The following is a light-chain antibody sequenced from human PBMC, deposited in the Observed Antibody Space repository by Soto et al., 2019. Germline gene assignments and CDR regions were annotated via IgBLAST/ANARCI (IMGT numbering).Light chain of an antibody. CDR2: EVS. Sequence: QSVLTQPAYVSGSPGQSITISCTGTSSDVGGYNYVSWYQQHPGKAPKLMIYEVSNRPSGVSNRFSGSKSGNTASLTISGLQAEDEADYYCSPYTSSSTRVFGTGTKVTVL. V-gene: IGLV2-14*01. CDR1: SSDVGGYNY. CDR3: SPYTSSSTRV. J-gene: IGLJ1*01.